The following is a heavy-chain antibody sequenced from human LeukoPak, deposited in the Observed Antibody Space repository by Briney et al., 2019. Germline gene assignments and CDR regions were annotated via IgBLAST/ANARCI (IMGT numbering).Heavy chain of an antibody. D-gene: IGHD3-10*01. Sequence: ASVKVSCKASGYTFTGSYMHWVRQAPGQGLEWMGWINPNNGVTDFAQKFQGRVTMTSDTSISTAYMELSGLRSDDTAIYYCARDYGSGSYDWFDPWGQGTLVTVAS. J-gene: IGHJ5*02. CDR1: GYTFTGSY. V-gene: IGHV1-2*02. CDR3: ARDYGSGSYDWFDP. CDR2: INPNNGVT.